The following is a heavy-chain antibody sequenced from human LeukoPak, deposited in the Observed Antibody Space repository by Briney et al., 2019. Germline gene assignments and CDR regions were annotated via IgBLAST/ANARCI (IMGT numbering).Heavy chain of an antibody. V-gene: IGHV1-69*05. CDR1: GGTFSSYA. CDR2: IIPIFGTA. Sequence: SVKVSCKASGGTFSSYAISWVRQAPGQGLEWMGGIIPIFGTANYAQKFRGRVTITTDESTSTAYMELSSLRSEDTAVYYCARGGPGYTNWFDPWGQGTLVTVSS. D-gene: IGHD5-24*01. CDR3: ARGGPGYTNWFDP. J-gene: IGHJ5*02.